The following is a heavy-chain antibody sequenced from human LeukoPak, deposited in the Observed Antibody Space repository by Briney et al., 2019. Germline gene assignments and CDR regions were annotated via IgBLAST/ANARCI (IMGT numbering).Heavy chain of an antibody. J-gene: IGHJ4*02. CDR3: ARALPVSGGSCYDY. CDR1: GFTVSNYY. D-gene: IGHD2-15*01. V-gene: IGHV3-53*01. CDR2: IFSGGTT. Sequence: GGSLRLSCAASGFTVSNYYMSWVRQAPGKGLEWVSVIFSGGTTHYADSVKGRFTISRDISKNTLYLRMNSLRDEDAAVYYCARALPVSGGSCYDYWGQGTLVTVSS.